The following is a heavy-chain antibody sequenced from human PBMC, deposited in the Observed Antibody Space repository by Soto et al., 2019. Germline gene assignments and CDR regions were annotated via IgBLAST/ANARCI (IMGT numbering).Heavy chain of an antibody. CDR2: ISYDGGNK. V-gene: IGHV3-30-3*01. CDR1: GFTFRSYA. D-gene: IGHD6-6*01. CDR3: ATSRIAARPRFDP. Sequence: GGSLRLSCAASGFTFRSYAIYWVRQAPGKGLEWMAVISYDGGNKYYADSVKGRFTISRDNSKNTLYLQMNSLRVEDTAVYYCATSRIAARPRFDPWGQGTLVTVSS. J-gene: IGHJ5*02.